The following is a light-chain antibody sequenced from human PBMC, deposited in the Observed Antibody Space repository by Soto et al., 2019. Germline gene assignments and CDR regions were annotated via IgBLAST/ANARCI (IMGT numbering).Light chain of an antibody. Sequence: QSALTQPASVSGSPGQSITISCTGTNSDIGGYNDVSWYQQHPGKAPKLMIYDVSNRPSGVSNRFSGSKSGNTASLTISGLQAEDEADYYCSSYTSSSTLYVVFGGGTKVTVL. CDR1: NSDIGGYND. CDR2: DVS. J-gene: IGLJ2*01. V-gene: IGLV2-14*01. CDR3: SSYTSSSTLYVV.